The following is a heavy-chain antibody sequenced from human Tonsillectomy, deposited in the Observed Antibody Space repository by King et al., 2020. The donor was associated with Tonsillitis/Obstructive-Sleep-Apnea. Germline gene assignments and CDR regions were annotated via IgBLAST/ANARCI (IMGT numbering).Heavy chain of an antibody. CDR2: IYNNGNI. CDR3: AKHLGYSESGSQYFEAVDV. Sequence: QLQESGPGLVKPSETLSLTCTVSGGSINSHYWSWLRQPPGKGLEWLGHIYNNGNINFNPSLGSRVTISQDTSSNQVSLRLTSVTAEDTAVYYCAKHLGYSESGSQYFEAVDVWGEGTLVTVSS. J-gene: IGHJ3*01. V-gene: IGHV4-59*08. CDR1: GGSINSHY. D-gene: IGHD3-10*01.